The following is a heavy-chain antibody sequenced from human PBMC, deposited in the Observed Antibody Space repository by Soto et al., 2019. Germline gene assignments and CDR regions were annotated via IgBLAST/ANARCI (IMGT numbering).Heavy chain of an antibody. CDR3: ARAPLHSVYCSGGSCFN. V-gene: IGHV3-53*01. CDR1: GFTVSSNY. Sequence: GGSLRLSCAASGFTVSSNYMSWVRQAPGKGLEWVSVIYSGGSTYYADSVKGRFTISRDNSKNTLYLQMNSLRAEDTAVYYCARAPLHSVYCSGGSCFNWGQGTLVTVSS. J-gene: IGHJ4*02. CDR2: IYSGGST. D-gene: IGHD2-15*01.